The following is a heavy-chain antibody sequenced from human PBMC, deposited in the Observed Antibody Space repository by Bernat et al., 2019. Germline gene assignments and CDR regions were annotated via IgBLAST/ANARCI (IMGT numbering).Heavy chain of an antibody. CDR2: IYYSGST. V-gene: IGHV4-39*01. D-gene: IGHD3-3*01. J-gene: IGHJ1*01. CDR3: ARHVYDFWSGYYARAGFFQH. CDR1: GGSISSSSYY. Sequence: QLQLQESGPGLVKPSETLSLTCTVSGGSISSSSYYWGWIRQPPGKGLEWIGSIYYSGSTYYNPSLKSRVTISVDTSKNQFSLKLSSVTAADTAVYHCARHVYDFWSGYYARAGFFQHWGQGTLVTVSS.